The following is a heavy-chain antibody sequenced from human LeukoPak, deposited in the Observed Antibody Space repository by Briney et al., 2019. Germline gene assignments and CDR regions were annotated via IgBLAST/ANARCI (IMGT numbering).Heavy chain of an antibody. D-gene: IGHD3-22*01. CDR3: ARGLYYYDSSGYNWFDP. J-gene: IGHJ5*02. V-gene: IGHV4-59*01. CDR2: IYYSGST. Sequence: PSETLSLTCTVSGGSISSYYWSWIRQPPGKGLEWIGYIYYSGSTNYNPSLKSRVTISVDTSKNQFSLKLSSVTAADTAVYYCARGLYYYDSSGYNWFDPWGQGTLVTVSS. CDR1: GGSISSYY.